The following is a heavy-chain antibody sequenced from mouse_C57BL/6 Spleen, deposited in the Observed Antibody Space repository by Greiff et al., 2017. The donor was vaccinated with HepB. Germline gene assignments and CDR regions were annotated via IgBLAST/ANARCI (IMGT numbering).Heavy chain of an antibody. CDR2: IYPGDGDT. D-gene: IGHD1-1*01. J-gene: IGHJ4*01. Sequence: QVQLKESGAELVKPGASVKISCKASGYAFSSYWMNWVKQRPGKGLEWIGQIYPGDGDTNYNGKFKGKATLTADKSSSTAYMQLSSLTSEDSAVYFCARWAYGSIYAMEYWGQGTSVTVSS. CDR3: ARWAYGSIYAMEY. V-gene: IGHV1-80*01. CDR1: GYAFSSYW.